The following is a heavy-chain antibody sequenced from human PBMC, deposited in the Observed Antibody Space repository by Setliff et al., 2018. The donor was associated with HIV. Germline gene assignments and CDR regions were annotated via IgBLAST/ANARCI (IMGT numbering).Heavy chain of an antibody. CDR1: GYTLSELS. Sequence: ASVKVSCKVYGYTLSELSIHWVRQAPGKGLEWMGYFDPQDGETVYAQKFQGRVTLTADVSTSTAYMELSSLRSEDTAVYYCATGGYYYYDKRDYYYHIDVWGKGTTVTVSS. CDR2: FDPQDGET. D-gene: IGHD3-22*01. CDR3: ATGGYYYYDKRDYYYHIDV. V-gene: IGHV1-24*01. J-gene: IGHJ6*03.